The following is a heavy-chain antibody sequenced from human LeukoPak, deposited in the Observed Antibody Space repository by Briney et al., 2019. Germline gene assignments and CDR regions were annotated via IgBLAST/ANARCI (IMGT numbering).Heavy chain of an antibody. Sequence: GGSLRLSCAASGFTFSSYSMNWVRQAPGKGLVWVSRINSDGSSTTYEDPVRGRFTISRDNAKNTLYLQMDSLTAEDTAVYYCARDWTMIRGVINYWGQGTLVTVSS. D-gene: IGHD3-10*01. CDR2: INSDGSST. CDR1: GFTFSSYS. V-gene: IGHV3-74*01. CDR3: ARDWTMIRGVINY. J-gene: IGHJ4*02.